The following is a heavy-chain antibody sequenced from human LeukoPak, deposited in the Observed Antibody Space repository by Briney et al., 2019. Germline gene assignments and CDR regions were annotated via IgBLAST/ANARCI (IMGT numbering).Heavy chain of an antibody. CDR1: GGSISSYY. V-gene: IGHV4-4*07. D-gene: IGHD1-7*01. CDR3: ARGTSPYYYYYMDV. Sequence: PSETLSLTCTVSGGSISSYYWSWIRQPAGKGLEWIGRIYTSGSTNYNPSLKSRVTMSVDTSKNQFSLKLSSVTAADTAVYYCARGTSPYYYYYMDVWGKGTTVTVSS. J-gene: IGHJ6*03. CDR2: IYTSGST.